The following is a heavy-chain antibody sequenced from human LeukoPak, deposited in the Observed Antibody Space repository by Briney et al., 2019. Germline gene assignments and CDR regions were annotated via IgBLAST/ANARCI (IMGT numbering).Heavy chain of an antibody. J-gene: IGHJ4*02. D-gene: IGHD2-21*02. CDR1: GYTFTSYD. CDR2: MNPNSGNT. CDR3: ARADVVVTGMVDY. V-gene: IGHV1-8*01. Sequence: ASVKVSCKASGYTFTSYDINWVRQATGQGLEWMGWMNPNSGNTGYAQKFQGRVTMTRSTSISTAYMELSSLRSEDTAVYYCARADVVVTGMVDYWGRGTLVTVSS.